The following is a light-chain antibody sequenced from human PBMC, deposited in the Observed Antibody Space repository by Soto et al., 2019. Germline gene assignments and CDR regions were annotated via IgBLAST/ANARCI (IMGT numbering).Light chain of an antibody. Sequence: QSVLTQPPSVSGAPGQRVTISCTGSSSNIGAAYDVHWYQQFPGTAPKLLIYGDSNQPSGVPDRFSASKSGTSATLAITGLQAEDEADYYCHSYDSSLSAVVFGGGTKLTVL. V-gene: IGLV1-40*01. CDR1: SSNIGAAYD. CDR3: HSYDSSLSAVV. J-gene: IGLJ2*01. CDR2: GDS.